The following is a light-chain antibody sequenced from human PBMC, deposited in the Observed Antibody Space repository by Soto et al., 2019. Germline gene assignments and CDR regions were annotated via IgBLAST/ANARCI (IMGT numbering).Light chain of an antibody. CDR1: QSISNW. Sequence: DIQRTQSPWTLSSSVGDIVSISCGASQSISNWLAWYQQKPGKVPKLLIYDASSLESGVPSRFSGSGSGTEFTLTISGLQPDDFATYYCQRYNSYSRTFGQGTKVDIK. V-gene: IGKV1-5*01. CDR2: DAS. CDR3: QRYNSYSRT. J-gene: IGKJ1*01.